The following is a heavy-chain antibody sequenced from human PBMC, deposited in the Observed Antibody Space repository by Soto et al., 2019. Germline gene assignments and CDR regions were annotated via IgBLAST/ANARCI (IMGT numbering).Heavy chain of an antibody. D-gene: IGHD3-3*01. V-gene: IGHV2-5*02. Sequence: QITLKESGPTLVKPSQTLTLTCTFSGFSLSTSGVGVGWIRQPPGKALEWLALIYWDDDKRYSPSLKSRLTITKDTSKDQVDLTRTNVDPVDTATYYCAHMRVTMRVGAGHCHHWCQGTLVTVSS. J-gene: IGHJ1*01. CDR3: AHMRVTMRVGAGHCHH. CDR2: IYWDDDK. CDR1: GFSLSTSGVG.